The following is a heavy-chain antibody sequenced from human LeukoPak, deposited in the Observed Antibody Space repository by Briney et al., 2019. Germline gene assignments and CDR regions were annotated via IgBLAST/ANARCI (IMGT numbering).Heavy chain of an antibody. J-gene: IGHJ4*02. D-gene: IGHD5-12*01. Sequence: VKVSCKASGGSFSSYAISWVRQAPGQGLEWMGGIIPIFGTANYAQKFQGRVTITADESTSTAYMELSSLRSEDTAVYYCARVPDSGYDLVFDYWGQGTLVTVSS. CDR2: IIPIFGTA. CDR3: ARVPDSGYDLVFDY. V-gene: IGHV1-69*13. CDR1: GGSFSSYA.